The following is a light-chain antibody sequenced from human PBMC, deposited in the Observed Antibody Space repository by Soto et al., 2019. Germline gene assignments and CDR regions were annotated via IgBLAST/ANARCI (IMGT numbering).Light chain of an antibody. CDR2: KAS. J-gene: IGKJ1*01. CDR3: QYYNSSAEG. Sequence: DIQMTQSPSTLSGSVGDRVTITCRASQTISSWLAWYQQKPGKAPKLLIYKASTLKCGVTSRFSRSGSGTKFTLTINIMQPDDFATYYCQYYNSSAEGFGRRTKVELK. CDR1: QTISSW. V-gene: IGKV1-5*03.